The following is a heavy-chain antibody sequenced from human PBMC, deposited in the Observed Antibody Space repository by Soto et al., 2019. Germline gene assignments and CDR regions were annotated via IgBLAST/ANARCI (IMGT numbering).Heavy chain of an antibody. D-gene: IGHD2-15*01. CDR3: TNTLGYCSGGSCYPPYNWFDP. CDR2: IKSKTDGGTT. CDR1: GFTFSNAW. Sequence: EVQLVESGGGLVKPGGSLRLSCAASGFTFSNAWMNWVRQAPGKGLEWVGRIKSKTDGGTTDYAAPVKGRFTISRDDSKNTLYLQMNSLKTEDTAVYYCTNTLGYCSGGSCYPPYNWFDPWGHGTLVTVSS. J-gene: IGHJ5*02. V-gene: IGHV3-15*07.